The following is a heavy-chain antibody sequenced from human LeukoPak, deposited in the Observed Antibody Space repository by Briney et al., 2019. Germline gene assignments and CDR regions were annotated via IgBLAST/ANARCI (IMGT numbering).Heavy chain of an antibody. D-gene: IGHD3-22*01. V-gene: IGHV3-23*01. Sequence: GGSLRLSCTASGFPFSSYALNWVRQAPGKGLEWVSSISGSGGSTYYADSAKGRFTISRDNSKNTLYLQMNSLRAEDTAVFYCAKHRSSDYSDFDHWGQGTLVTVSS. CDR2: ISGSGGST. CDR3: AKHRSSDYSDFDH. J-gene: IGHJ4*02. CDR1: GFPFSSYA.